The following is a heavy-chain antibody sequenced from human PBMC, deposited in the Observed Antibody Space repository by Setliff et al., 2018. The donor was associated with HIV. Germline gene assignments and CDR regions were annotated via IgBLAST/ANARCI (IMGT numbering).Heavy chain of an antibody. J-gene: IGHJ3*02. D-gene: IGHD1-26*01. CDR1: GYSLTDLS. CDR3: ARGQSQGYAYSGSYGAFDI. V-gene: IGHV1-24*01. CDR2: FDPEDGET. Sequence: ASVKVSCKVSGYSLTDLSIHWVRQAPGKGLEWMGGFDPEDGETVYAQKLQGRVTMTEDTSTDTAYMELSSLRSEDTALYYCARGQSQGYAYSGSYGAFDIWGQGTMVTVSS.